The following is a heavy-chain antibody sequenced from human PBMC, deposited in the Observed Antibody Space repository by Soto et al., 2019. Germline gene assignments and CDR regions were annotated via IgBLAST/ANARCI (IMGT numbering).Heavy chain of an antibody. CDR3: ANGGDYYYYYYMDV. D-gene: IGHD2-21*02. J-gene: IGHJ6*03. CDR2: ISGSGGST. CDR1: GFTFSSSA. Sequence: GGSLRLSCAASGFTFSSSAMTWVRQAPGKGLEWVSAISGSGGSTYYADSVKGRFTISRDNSKNTLYLQMNSLRAEDTAVYYCANGGDYYYYYYMDVWGKGTTVTVSS. V-gene: IGHV3-23*01.